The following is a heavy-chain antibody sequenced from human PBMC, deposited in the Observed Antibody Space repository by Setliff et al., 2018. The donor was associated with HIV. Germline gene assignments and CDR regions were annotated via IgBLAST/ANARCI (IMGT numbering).Heavy chain of an antibody. Sequence: ASVKVSCKASGYTFTSYGLSWVRQAPGQGLEWMGWISAYNGNTNYAEKFQGRVTMTRDTSMSTAYMELSSLRSDDTAVYYCARGTAPRPASVLEFLEWLFPNWFDPWGQGTLVTVSS. J-gene: IGHJ5*02. CDR3: ARGTAPRPASVLEFLEWLFPNWFDP. D-gene: IGHD3-3*02. V-gene: IGHV1-18*01. CDR1: GYTFTSYG. CDR2: ISAYNGNT.